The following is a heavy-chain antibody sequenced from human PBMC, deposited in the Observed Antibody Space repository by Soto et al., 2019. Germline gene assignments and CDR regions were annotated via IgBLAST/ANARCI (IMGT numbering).Heavy chain of an antibody. Sequence: QVQLQESGPGLVKSSETLSLTCSVSGGSIGNYYWSWIRQPPGKGLEWIGCISYSGNTIYHPSLTTRVTISLATSKSLLSLELTFVTVVDTAVYYCARDSSGWRNWYFDLWVRGTLVTVSS. CDR1: GGSIGNYY. CDR3: ARDSSGWRNWYFDL. V-gene: IGHV4-59*01. CDR2: ISYSGNT. J-gene: IGHJ2*01. D-gene: IGHD6-19*01.